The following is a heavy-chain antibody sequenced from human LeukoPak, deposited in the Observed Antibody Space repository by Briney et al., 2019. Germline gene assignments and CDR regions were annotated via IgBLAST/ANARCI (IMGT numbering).Heavy chain of an antibody. Sequence: GGSLRLSCAASGFTFSSYSMNWVRQAPGKGLEGVSSISSSSSYIYYADSVKGRFTISRDNAKNSLYLQMNSLRAEDTAVYYCARTENYYDSSGYPDYWGQGTLVTVSS. CDR2: ISSSSSYI. D-gene: IGHD3-22*01. CDR3: ARTENYYDSSGYPDY. CDR1: GFTFSSYS. J-gene: IGHJ4*02. V-gene: IGHV3-21*01.